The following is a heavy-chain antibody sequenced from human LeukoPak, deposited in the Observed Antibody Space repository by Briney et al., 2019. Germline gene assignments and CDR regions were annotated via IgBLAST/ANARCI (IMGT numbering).Heavy chain of an antibody. CDR1: GFTFSSYA. V-gene: IGHV3-23*01. CDR3: AKDGLAYDSSGYHWVYFDL. D-gene: IGHD3-22*01. J-gene: IGHJ2*01. Sequence: GGSLRLSCAASGFTFSSYAMSWVRQAPGKGLEWVSAISGSGGSTYYADSVKGRFTISRDNSKNTLYLQMNSLKAEDTAVYYCAKDGLAYDSSGYHWVYFDLWGRGTLVTVSS. CDR2: ISGSGGST.